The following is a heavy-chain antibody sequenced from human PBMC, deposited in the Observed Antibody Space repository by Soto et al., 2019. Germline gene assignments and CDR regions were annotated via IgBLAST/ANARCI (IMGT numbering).Heavy chain of an antibody. V-gene: IGHV3-11*05. CDR2: ISGSSGDV. CDR1: GFTFSAFY. D-gene: IGHD6-19*01. Sequence: GGSLRLSCTASGFTFSAFYMSWIRQAPGRGLEWISYISGSSGDVNYVDSVRGRFTISRDNTKNSLYLQMNGLRAEDTAVYYCAKDRYSNGWSGFDYWGQGTLVTVSS. CDR3: AKDRYSNGWSGFDY. J-gene: IGHJ4*02.